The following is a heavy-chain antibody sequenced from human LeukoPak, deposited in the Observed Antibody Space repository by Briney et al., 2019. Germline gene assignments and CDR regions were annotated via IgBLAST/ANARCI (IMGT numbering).Heavy chain of an antibody. CDR3: ITRRVDTGVVTGDF. D-gene: IGHD2-21*02. CDR2: IKSESDGGTT. V-gene: IGHV3-15*01. CDR1: GFPFNAYW. J-gene: IGHJ4*02. Sequence: GGSLRLSCAASGFPFNAYWMTWVRQAPGKGLEWVARIKSESDGGTTDYAAPVKGRFTISRDDSKNTLYLQMNSLKTDDTALYYCITRRVDTGVVTGDFWGQGTLVTVSS.